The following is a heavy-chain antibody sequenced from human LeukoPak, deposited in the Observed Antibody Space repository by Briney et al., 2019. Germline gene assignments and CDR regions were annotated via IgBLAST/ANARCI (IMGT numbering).Heavy chain of an antibody. CDR3: ASASALYGDYELDY. CDR1: GFTFSSYE. CDR2: ISSSGSTI. Sequence: GGSLRLSCAASGFTFSSYEMNWVRQAPGKGLEWVSYISSSGSTIYYADSVKGRFTISRDNAKNSLYLQMNSLRAEDTAVYYCASASALYGDYELDYWDQGTLSPSPQ. J-gene: IGHJ4*02. V-gene: IGHV3-48*03. D-gene: IGHD4-17*01.